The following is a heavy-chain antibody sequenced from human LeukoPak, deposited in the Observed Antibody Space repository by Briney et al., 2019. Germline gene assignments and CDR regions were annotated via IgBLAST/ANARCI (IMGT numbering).Heavy chain of an antibody. CDR2: IKQDGSEK. CDR3: ARGEPVGANLFDY. CDR1: GFTFSSYW. Sequence: PGGSLRLSCAAAGFTFSSYWMSWVRQAPRKGLEWVANIKQDGSEKYYVDSVKGRFTISRDNAKNSLYLQMHSLRAEDTAVFYCARGEPVGANLFDYWGQGTLVTVSS. J-gene: IGHJ4*02. V-gene: IGHV3-7*01. D-gene: IGHD1-26*01.